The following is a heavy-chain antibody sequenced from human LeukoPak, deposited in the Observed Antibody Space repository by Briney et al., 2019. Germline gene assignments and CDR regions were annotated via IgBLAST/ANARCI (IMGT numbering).Heavy chain of an antibody. V-gene: IGHV4-38-2*02. CDR1: GYSISSGYY. CDR2: IYHSGST. D-gene: IGHD6-13*01. CDR3: AREGIAAAGTGHRVRGADY. J-gene: IGHJ4*02. Sequence: PSETLSLACTVSGYSISSGYYWGWIRQPPGKGLEGIGSIYHSGSTYYNPSLKSRVTISVDTSKNQFSLKLSSVTAADTAVYYCAREGIAAAGTGHRVRGADYWGQGTLVTVSS.